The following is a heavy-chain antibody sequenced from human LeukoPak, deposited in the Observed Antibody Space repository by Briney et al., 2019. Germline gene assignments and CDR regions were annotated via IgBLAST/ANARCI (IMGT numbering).Heavy chain of an antibody. J-gene: IGHJ4*02. Sequence: DSVKVSCKASGYTFTTYGMNWVRQAPGQGLEWMGWINTNTGNPTYAQGFTGRFVFSLDTSVSTACLQISSLKAEDTAVYYCARLRGREYFDYWGQGTLVTVSS. V-gene: IGHV7-4-1*02. CDR1: GYTFTTYG. D-gene: IGHD3-16*01. CDR2: INTNTGNP. CDR3: ARLRGREYFDY.